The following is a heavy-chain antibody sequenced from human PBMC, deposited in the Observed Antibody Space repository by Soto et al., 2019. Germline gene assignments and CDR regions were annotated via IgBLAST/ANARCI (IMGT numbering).Heavy chain of an antibody. V-gene: IGHV3-30*18. D-gene: IGHD2-15*01. CDR1: GFTFSTYG. Sequence: QVQLVESGGGVVQPGRSLRLSCVASGFTFSTYGMHWVRQAPGKGLEWLAVISHDGSDNYHADSVQDRFIISRDNAKNTLYLQIYHLRPEATAVYFCAKVSDEWWLKGCLDSWCQGSLVTVS. CDR3: AKVSDEWWLKGCLDS. CDR2: ISHDGSDN. J-gene: IGHJ4*02.